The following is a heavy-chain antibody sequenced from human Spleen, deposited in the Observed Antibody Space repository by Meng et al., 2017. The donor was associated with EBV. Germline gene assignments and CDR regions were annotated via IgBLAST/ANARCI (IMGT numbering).Heavy chain of an antibody. D-gene: IGHD1-20*01. CDR2: IIPMFGTT. J-gene: IGHJ4*02. CDR1: GGTFSDYA. CDR3: AALRGVSGTTSLDF. V-gene: IGHV1-69*01. Sequence: QVQLVQSGAEVKRPXSSVKVSCQASGGTFSDYAISWVRQAPGQGLAWMGWIIPMFGTTKYAQKFRNRVTISADGSTTTSYMELSTLTSDDTAVYYCAALRGVSGTTSLDFWGQGTLVTVSS.